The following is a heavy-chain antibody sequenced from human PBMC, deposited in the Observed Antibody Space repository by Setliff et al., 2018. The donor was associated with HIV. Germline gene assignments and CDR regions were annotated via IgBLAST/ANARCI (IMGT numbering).Heavy chain of an antibody. CDR3: ARDSGGYNYGFAVGSFDY. D-gene: IGHD5-18*01. J-gene: IGHJ4*02. CDR1: GGSIGNVY. V-gene: IGHV4-59*01. CDR2: VYYTGST. Sequence: SETLSLTCSVSGGSIGNVYWSWIRQPPGKGLEWIGNVYYTGSTNYNPSLKSRITISIDTSKSQFSLKLTSVAAADTAVYYCARDSGGYNYGFAVGSFDYWGQGALVTVSS.